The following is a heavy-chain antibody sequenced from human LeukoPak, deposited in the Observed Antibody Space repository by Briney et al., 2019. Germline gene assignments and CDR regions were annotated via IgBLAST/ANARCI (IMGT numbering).Heavy chain of an antibody. CDR2: INWNGGST. J-gene: IGHJ4*02. D-gene: IGHD3-16*01. V-gene: IGHV3-20*04. Sequence: RPGGSLRLSCAASGFTFDDYGMSWVRQAPGKGLEWVSGINWNGGSTGYADSVKGRFTISRDNAKNSLYLQMNSLRAEDTALYYCARWWGSCWYLSGYFDYGGQGTLVTVSS. CDR3: ARWWGSCWYLSGYFDY. CDR1: GFTFDDYG.